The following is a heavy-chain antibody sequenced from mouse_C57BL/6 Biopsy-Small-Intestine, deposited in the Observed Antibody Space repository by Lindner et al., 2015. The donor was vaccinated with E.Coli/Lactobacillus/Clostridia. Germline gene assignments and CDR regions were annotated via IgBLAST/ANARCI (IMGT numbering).Heavy chain of an antibody. CDR1: GYTFTSYA. J-gene: IGHJ1*01. CDR2: INAGNGNT. V-gene: IGHV1-84*02. Sequence: SVKVSCKASGYTFTSYAMHWVRQAPGQRLEWMGWINAGNGNTKYSQKFQGRVTITRDTSASTAYMELSSLRSEDTAVYYCASHPSSGWDYYYGMDVWGQGTTVTVSS. D-gene: IGHD1-1*01. CDR3: ASHPSSGWDYYYGMDV.